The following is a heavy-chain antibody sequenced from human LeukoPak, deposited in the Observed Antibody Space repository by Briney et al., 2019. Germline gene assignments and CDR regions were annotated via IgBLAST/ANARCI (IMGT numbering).Heavy chain of an antibody. J-gene: IGHJ6*04. CDR2: ISWDGDNT. CDR3: AKDMDRFWSGYLVPSGDV. CDR1: GFTFDDYA. V-gene: IGHV3-43D*03. Sequence: PGGSLRLSCAASGFTFDDYAMHWVRQAPGKGLEWVSLISWDGDNTYYADSVKGRFTISRANSKHSLYLQMNSLRTEDTALYYCAKDMDRFWSGYLVPSGDVWGKGTTVTVSS. D-gene: IGHD3-3*01.